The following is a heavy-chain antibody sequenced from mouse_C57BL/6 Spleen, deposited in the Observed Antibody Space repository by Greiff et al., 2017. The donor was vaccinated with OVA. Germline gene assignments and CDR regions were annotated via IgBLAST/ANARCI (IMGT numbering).Heavy chain of an antibody. CDR3: ARSGSNWYFDV. CDR1: GYAFSSSW. D-gene: IGHD3-1*01. Sequence: VQLQQSGPELVKPGASVKISCKASGYAFSSSWMNWVKQRPGKGLEWIGRIYPGDGDTNYNGKFKGKATLTADKSSSTAYMQLSSLTSEDSAVYFCARSGSNWYFDVWGTGTTVTVSS. V-gene: IGHV1-82*01. J-gene: IGHJ1*03. CDR2: IYPGDGDT.